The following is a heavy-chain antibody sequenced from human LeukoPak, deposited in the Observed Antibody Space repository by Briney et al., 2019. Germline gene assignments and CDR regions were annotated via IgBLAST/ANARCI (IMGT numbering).Heavy chain of an antibody. V-gene: IGHV4-59*08. J-gene: IGHJ5*02. D-gene: IGHD6-13*01. CDR3: ARHPRCSRCFWFDP. Sequence: SETLSLTCTVSGGSISSYYWSWIRQPPGKGLEWIGYIYYSGSTNYNPSLKSRVTISVDTSKNQFSLKLSSVTAADTAAYYCARHPRCSRCFWFDPWGQGTLVTVSS. CDR1: GGSISSYY. CDR2: IYYSGST.